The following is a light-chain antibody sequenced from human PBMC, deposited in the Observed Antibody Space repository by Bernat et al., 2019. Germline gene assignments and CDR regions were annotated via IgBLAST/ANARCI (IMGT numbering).Light chain of an antibody. Sequence: QSVLTQPASVAGSTGQSITISCTGTRSDVGRYKYVSWYQQYPGKSPKLLIYDVSNRPSGVSSRFSGSKSGNTASLTISGLQAEDEADYYCSSFTTPDTYVFGTGTEVTVL. CDR2: DVS. J-gene: IGLJ1*01. CDR3: SSFTTPDTYV. V-gene: IGLV2-14*03. CDR1: RSDVGRYKY.